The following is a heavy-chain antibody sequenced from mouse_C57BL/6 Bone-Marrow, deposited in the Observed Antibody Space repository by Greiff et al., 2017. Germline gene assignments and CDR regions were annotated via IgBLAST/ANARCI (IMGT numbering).Heavy chain of an antibody. CDR3: ATWGGSSGFDY. Sequence: QVQLQQPGAELVKPGASVKLSCKASGYTFTSYWMHWVKQRPGQGLEWIGMIHPNSGSTNYNEKFKSKATLTVDKSSSTAYMQLSSLTSEDSAVYYCATWGGSSGFDYWGQGTTLTVSS. D-gene: IGHD1-1*01. J-gene: IGHJ2*01. CDR2: IHPNSGST. CDR1: GYTFTSYW. V-gene: IGHV1-64*01.